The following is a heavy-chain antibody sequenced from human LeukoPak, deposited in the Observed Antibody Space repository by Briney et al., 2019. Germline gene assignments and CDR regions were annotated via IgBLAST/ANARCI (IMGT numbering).Heavy chain of an antibody. CDR1: GGSISSYY. Sequence: SQTLSLTCTVSGGSISSYYWSWIRQPPGKGLEWIGYIYYSGSTNYNPSLKSRVTISVDTSKNQFSLKLSSVTAADTAVYYCARAPIGRDAFDIWGQGTMVTVSS. J-gene: IGHJ3*02. D-gene: IGHD3-10*01. V-gene: IGHV4-59*01. CDR2: IYYSGST. CDR3: ARAPIGRDAFDI.